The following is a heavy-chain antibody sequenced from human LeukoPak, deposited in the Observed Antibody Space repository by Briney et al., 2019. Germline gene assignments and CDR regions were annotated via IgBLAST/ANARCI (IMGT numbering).Heavy chain of an antibody. V-gene: IGHV3-23*01. CDR3: AKAGVTMIVVARKNWYFDL. D-gene: IGHD3-22*01. J-gene: IGHJ2*01. CDR2: ISGSGGST. Sequence: GGSLRLSCAASGFTFSSYAMSWVRQAPGKGLEWVSAISGSGGSTYYADSVKGRFTISRDNSKNTLYLQMNSLRAEDTAVYYCAKAGVTMIVVARKNWYFDLWGRGTLVTVSS. CDR1: GFTFSSYA.